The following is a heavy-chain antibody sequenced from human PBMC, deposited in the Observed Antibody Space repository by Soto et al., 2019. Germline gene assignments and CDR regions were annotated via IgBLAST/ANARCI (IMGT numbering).Heavy chain of an antibody. CDR2: ITGSGDTT. CDR3: AKKEGDGYIYGYNYYYGMAV. D-gene: IGHD5-12*01. J-gene: IGHJ6*02. V-gene: IGHV3-23*01. Sequence: GGSLRLSCAASGFTFRTYAMSWVRQAPGKGLEWVSAITGSGDTTYYADSVKGRFTISRDNSKNTLYLQMNNLRAEDTAVYFCAKKEGDGYIYGYNYYYGMAVWGQGTTVTVSS. CDR1: GFTFRTYA.